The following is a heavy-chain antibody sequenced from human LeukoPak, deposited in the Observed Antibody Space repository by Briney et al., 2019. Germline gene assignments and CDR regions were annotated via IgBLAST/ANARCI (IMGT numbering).Heavy chain of an antibody. Sequence: GGSLRLSCVASGFTFNNYAMSWVRQAPGKGLEWVSSIGPLGDSIYYADSVKGRFTISRDNSKNRLDLQMNSLRAEDTAIYFCAKDLGSSGYLDNWGQGILVTVSS. V-gene: IGHV3-23*01. D-gene: IGHD3-22*01. CDR1: GFTFNNYA. J-gene: IGHJ4*02. CDR2: IGPLGDSI. CDR3: AKDLGSSGYLDN.